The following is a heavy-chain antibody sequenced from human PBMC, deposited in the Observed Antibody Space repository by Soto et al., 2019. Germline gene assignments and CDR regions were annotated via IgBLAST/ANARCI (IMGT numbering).Heavy chain of an antibody. D-gene: IGHD5-12*01. V-gene: IGHV3-64*01. CDR2: ISSNGGST. CDR1: GFTFSSYA. CDR3: ARYSGYELDY. J-gene: IGHJ4*02. Sequence: EVQLVESGGGLVQPGGSLRLSCAASGFTFSSYAMHWVRQAPGKGLEYASAISSNGGSTYYANSVKGRFTISGDNSKNTLYLQMGSLRAEDMAVYYCARYSGYELDYWGQGTLVTVSS.